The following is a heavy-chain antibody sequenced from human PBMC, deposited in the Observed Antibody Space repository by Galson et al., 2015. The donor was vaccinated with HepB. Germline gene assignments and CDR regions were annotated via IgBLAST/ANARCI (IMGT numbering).Heavy chain of an antibody. CDR1: GFTFSSYG. CDR2: ISGGST. Sequence: SLRLSCADSGFTFSSYGMTWVRQAPGKGLEWVSAISGGSTYYADSVKGRFTISRDNSKNTLYLQMNSLRAEDTAVYYCAKAVYYYYMDVWGRGTTVTVSS. V-gene: IGHV3-23*01. CDR3: AKAVYYYYMDV. J-gene: IGHJ6*03.